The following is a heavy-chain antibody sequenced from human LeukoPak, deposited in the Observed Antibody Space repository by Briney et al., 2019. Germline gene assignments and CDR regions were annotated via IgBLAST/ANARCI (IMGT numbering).Heavy chain of an antibody. D-gene: IGHD3-22*01. V-gene: IGHV3-33*01. CDR1: GFTFSSYG. Sequence: GGSLRLSCAASGFTFSSYGMHWVRQAPGKGLEWVAVIWYDGSNKYYADSVKGRFTISRDNSKNTLYLQMNSLRAEDMAVYYCARGDYYDSSGPFDYWGQGTLVTVSS. CDR2: IWYDGSNK. J-gene: IGHJ4*02. CDR3: ARGDYYDSSGPFDY.